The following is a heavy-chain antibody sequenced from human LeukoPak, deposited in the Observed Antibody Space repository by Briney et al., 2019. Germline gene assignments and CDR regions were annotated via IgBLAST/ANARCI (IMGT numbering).Heavy chain of an antibody. D-gene: IGHD6-13*01. Sequence: ASVKVSCKVSGYTLTELSMHWVRQAPGKGLEWMGGFDPEDSETIYAQKFQGRVTMTEDTSTDTAYMELNSLISEDTAVYYCATGLAGSSKDYWGQGTLVTVSS. CDR3: ATGLAGSSKDY. CDR1: GYTLTELS. J-gene: IGHJ4*02. V-gene: IGHV1-24*01. CDR2: FDPEDSET.